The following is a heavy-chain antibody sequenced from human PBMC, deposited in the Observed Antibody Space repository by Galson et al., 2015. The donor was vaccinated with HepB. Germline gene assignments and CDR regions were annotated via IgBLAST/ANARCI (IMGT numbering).Heavy chain of an antibody. V-gene: IGHV1-3*01. Sequence: SVKVSCKGSGYTFAKYALHWVRQAPGQRLQRMGWINAGTGNTKYSQKFQGRAIITRDTSATTVYLDLSSLTSEDTAVYFCARTASWAFDFWGQGTLVTVSS. CDR2: INAGTGNT. J-gene: IGHJ4*02. D-gene: IGHD2-2*01. CDR3: ARTASWAFDF. CDR1: GYTFAKYA.